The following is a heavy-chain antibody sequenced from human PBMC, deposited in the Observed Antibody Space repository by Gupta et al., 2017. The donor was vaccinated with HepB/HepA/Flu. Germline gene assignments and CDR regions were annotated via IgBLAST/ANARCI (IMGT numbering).Heavy chain of an antibody. J-gene: IGHJ4*02. Sequence: QVQLVQSGAEVKKPGSSVKVSCKASGGTFSSYAISWVRQAPGQGLEWMGGIIPIFGTANYAQKFQGRVTITADESTSTAYMGLSSLRSEDTAVYYCARATYYYDSSGPAGFDYWGQGTLVTVSS. D-gene: IGHD3-22*01. CDR2: IIPIFGTA. V-gene: IGHV1-69*01. CDR1: GGTFSSYA. CDR3: ARATYYYDSSGPAGFDY.